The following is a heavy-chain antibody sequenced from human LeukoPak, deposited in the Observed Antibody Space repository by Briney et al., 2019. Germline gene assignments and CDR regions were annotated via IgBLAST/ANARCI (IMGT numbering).Heavy chain of an antibody. CDR2: IYYSGST. J-gene: IGHJ4*02. D-gene: IGHD3-10*01. CDR1: GFSISSYY. V-gene: IGHV4-59*01. Sequence: PSETLSLTCTVSGFSISSYYWSWIRQPPGKGLEWIGYIYYSGSTNYNPSLKSRVTISVDTSKNQFSLKLSSVTAADTAVYYCARGLRGVIGYWGQGTLVTVSS. CDR3: ARGLRGVIGY.